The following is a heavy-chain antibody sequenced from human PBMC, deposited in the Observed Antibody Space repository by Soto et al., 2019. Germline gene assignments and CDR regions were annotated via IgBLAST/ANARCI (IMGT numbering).Heavy chain of an antibody. D-gene: IGHD5-18*01. CDR1: GYTFTNND. CDR3: ARMESFGSLNWFDP. V-gene: IGHV1-8*02. CDR2: MNPGSGDT. J-gene: IGHJ5*02. Sequence: ASVKDSCKASGYTFTNNDVSWVRQATGQGLEWMGWMNPGSGDTGYAQRFQGRVTMTRDISIATAYMELNSLTSEDTAIYYCARMESFGSLNWFDPWGQGTLVTVSS.